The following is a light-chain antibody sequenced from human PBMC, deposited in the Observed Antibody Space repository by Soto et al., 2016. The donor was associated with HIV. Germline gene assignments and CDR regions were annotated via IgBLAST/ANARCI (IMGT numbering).Light chain of an antibody. J-gene: IGLJ2*01. Sequence: SYELAQPPSVSVAPRKTASITCGGNNIGGKSVHWYQQKPGQAPVLVVYDNNDRPSGVPERFSGSNSGSTATLTISSVEAGDEADYFCQVWDSSSDVVFGGGTKLTVL. CDR2: DNN. CDR3: QVWDSSSDVV. V-gene: IGLV3-21*03. CDR1: NIGGKS.